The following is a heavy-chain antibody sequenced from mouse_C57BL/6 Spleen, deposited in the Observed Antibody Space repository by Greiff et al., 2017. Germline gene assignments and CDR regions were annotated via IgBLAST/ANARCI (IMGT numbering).Heavy chain of an antibody. V-gene: IGHV5-4*01. CDR1: GFTFSSYA. CDR2: ISDGGSYT. D-gene: IGHD2-12*01. Sequence: DVMLVESGGGLVKPGGSLKLSCAASGFTFSSYAMSWVRQTPEKRLEWVATISDGGSYTYYPDNVKGRFTISRDNAKNNLYLQMSHLKSEDTAMYYCARDLRRLPYYAMDYWGQGTSVTVSS. CDR3: ARDLRRLPYYAMDY. J-gene: IGHJ4*01.